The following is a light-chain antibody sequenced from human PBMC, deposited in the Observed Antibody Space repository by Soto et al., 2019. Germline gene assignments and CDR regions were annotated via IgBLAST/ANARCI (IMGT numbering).Light chain of an antibody. J-gene: IGLJ1*01. CDR3: SSYGGSNNFV. CDR2: EVT. V-gene: IGLV2-8*01. Sequence: QSVLTQPPSASGSPGQSVTISYTGTSSDVGGYNFVSWYQHFPGKAPKLIIYEVTKRPSGVPDRFSGSKSGNTASLTVSGLQTDDEADYYCSSYGGSNNFVFGTGTKGTVL. CDR1: SSDVGGYNF.